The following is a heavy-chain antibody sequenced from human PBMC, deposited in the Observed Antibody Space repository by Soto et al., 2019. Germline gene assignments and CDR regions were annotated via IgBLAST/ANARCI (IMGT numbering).Heavy chain of an antibody. J-gene: IGHJ6*02. CDR2: IDWDDDK. CDR1: GFSLSTSGMC. Sequence: SGPTLVNPTQTLTLTCTFSGFSLSTSGMCVSWIRQPPGKALEWLARIDWDDDKYYSTSLKTRLTISKDTSKNQVVLTMTNMDPVDTATYYCARASGWYGPHYYYGMDVWGQGTTVTVSS. V-gene: IGHV2-70*11. CDR3: ARASGWYGPHYYYGMDV. D-gene: IGHD6-19*01.